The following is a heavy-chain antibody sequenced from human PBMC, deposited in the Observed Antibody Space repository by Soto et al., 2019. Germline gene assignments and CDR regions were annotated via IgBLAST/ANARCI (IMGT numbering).Heavy chain of an antibody. J-gene: IGHJ4*02. D-gene: IGHD6-13*01. CDR1: GYTFTSYG. CDR2: ISAYNGNK. V-gene: IGHV1-18*01. Sequence: QVQLVQSGAEVKKPGASVKVSCKASGYTFTSYGISWVRQAPGQGLEWMGWISAYNGNKKYAQKFQGRVTMTTDTPTSTAYMELRSLRSDDTAVYYYARDLNLGLAAGWGQGTLVTVSS. CDR3: ARDLNLGLAAG.